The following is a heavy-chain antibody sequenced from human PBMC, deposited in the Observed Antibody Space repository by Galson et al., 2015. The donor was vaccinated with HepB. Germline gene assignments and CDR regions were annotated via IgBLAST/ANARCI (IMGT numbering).Heavy chain of an antibody. J-gene: IGHJ5*02. CDR3: ARSVAGDYDYVWGNYRYRARWFDT. Sequence: SVKVSCKASGYTLSTYGISWVRQAPGQGLEWMGWISTYNDNTNYAQKFQGRVTMTTDTSTSTAYMELRSLRFDDTAVYYCARSVAGDYDYVWGNYRYRARWFDTWGQGTLVTVSS. CDR1: GYTLSTYG. D-gene: IGHD3-16*02. CDR2: ISTYNDNT. V-gene: IGHV1-18*01.